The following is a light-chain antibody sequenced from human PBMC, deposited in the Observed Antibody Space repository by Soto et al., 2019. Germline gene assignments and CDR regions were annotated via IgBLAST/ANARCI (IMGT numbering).Light chain of an antibody. V-gene: IGKV3-20*01. CDR2: GAS. CDR3: QQYGSSGT. J-gene: IGKJ1*01. CDR1: QSVSSN. Sequence: EIVMTQSPATGSVSPGEGATLCCRASQSVSSNLAWYQQKPGQAPRLLIYGASTRATGIPDRFSGSGSGTDFTLTISRLEPEDFAVYYCQQYGSSGTFGQGT.